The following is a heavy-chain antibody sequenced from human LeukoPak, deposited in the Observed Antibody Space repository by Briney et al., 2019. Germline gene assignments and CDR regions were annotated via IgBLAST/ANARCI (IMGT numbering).Heavy chain of an antibody. J-gene: IGHJ2*01. V-gene: IGHV4-34*01. CDR3: ARRRYYYGSGQYWYFDL. CDR2: INHSGST. D-gene: IGHD3-10*01. CDR1: GGSFSGYY. Sequence: SETLSLTCAVYGGSFSGYYWSWIRQPPGKGPEWIGEINHSGSTNYNPSLKSRVTISVDTSKNQFSLKLSSVTAADTAVYYCARRRYYYGSGQYWYFDLWGRGTLVTVSS.